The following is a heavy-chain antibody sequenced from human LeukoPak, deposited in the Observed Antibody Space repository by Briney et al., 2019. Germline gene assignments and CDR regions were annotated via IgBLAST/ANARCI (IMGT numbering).Heavy chain of an antibody. V-gene: IGHV4-39*02. D-gene: IGHD4-4*01. CDR3: ARDPPYSYYGLDV. CDR2: IYYSGST. Sequence: SETLSLTCTVSGGSISSSSYYWGWIRQPPGKGLEWIGSIYYSGSTYYNPSLKSRVTISVDTSKNQFSLQLNSVTPEDTAVYYCARDPPYSYYGLDVWGQGTTVTVSS. CDR1: GGSISSSSYY. J-gene: IGHJ6*02.